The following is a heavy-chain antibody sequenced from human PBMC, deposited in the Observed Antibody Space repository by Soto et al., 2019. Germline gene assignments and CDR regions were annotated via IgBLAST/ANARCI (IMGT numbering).Heavy chain of an antibody. Sequence: SETLSLTCTVSGVSISSYYWSWIRQPPGKGLEWIGYIYYSGSTNYNPSLKSRVTISVDTSKNQFSLKLSSVTAADTAVYYCARDRDLAARPDYYDSSGYYLGRGAFDIWGQGTMVTVSS. V-gene: IGHV4-59*01. CDR3: ARDRDLAARPDYYDSSGYYLGRGAFDI. D-gene: IGHD3-22*01. J-gene: IGHJ3*02. CDR2: IYYSGST. CDR1: GVSISSYY.